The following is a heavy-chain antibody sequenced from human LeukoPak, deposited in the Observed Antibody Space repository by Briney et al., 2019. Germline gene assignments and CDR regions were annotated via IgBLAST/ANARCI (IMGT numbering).Heavy chain of an antibody. J-gene: IGHJ4*02. CDR2: INSDGSST. D-gene: IGHD3-3*01. CDR1: GFTFSSYW. CDR3: ARSSKGAYYDFWSGYYTGKYYFDY. V-gene: IGHV3-74*01. Sequence: GGSLRLSCAASGFTFSSYWMHWVRQAPGRGLVWVSRINSDGSSTSYADSVKGRFTISRDNAKNTLYLQMNSLRAEDTAVYYCARSSKGAYYDFWSGYYTGKYYFDYWGQGTLVTVSS.